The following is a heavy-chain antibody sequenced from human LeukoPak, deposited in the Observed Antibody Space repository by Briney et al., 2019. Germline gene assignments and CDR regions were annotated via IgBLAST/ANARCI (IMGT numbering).Heavy chain of an antibody. CDR2: IYYSGST. D-gene: IGHD4-17*01. CDR3: ARHVAETTVTPDWFDP. Sequence: SETLSLTCTVSGGSISSYYWSWVRQPPGKGLEWIGYIYYSGSTTYNTSLKSRVTISVDTSKNQFSLKLSSVTAADTAVYYCARHVAETTVTPDWFDPWGQGTLVTVSS. CDR1: GGSISSYY. J-gene: IGHJ5*02. V-gene: IGHV4-59*08.